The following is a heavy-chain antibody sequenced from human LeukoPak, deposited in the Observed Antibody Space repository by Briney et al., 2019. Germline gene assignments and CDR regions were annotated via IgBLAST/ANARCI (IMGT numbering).Heavy chain of an antibody. V-gene: IGHV1-69*06. D-gene: IGHD3-22*01. J-gene: IGHJ4*02. CDR1: GGTFSSYA. Sequence: GASVKVSCKASGGTFSSYAISWVRQAPGQGLEWMGRIIPIFGTANYAQKFQGRVTITADKSTSTAYMELSSLRSEDTAAYYCASASRYYYDSSGYYSERGWGQGTLVTVSS. CDR2: IIPIFGTA. CDR3: ASASRYYYDSSGYYSERG.